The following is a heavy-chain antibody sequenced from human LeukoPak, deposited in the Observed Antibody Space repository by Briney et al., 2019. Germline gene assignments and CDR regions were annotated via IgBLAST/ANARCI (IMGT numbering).Heavy chain of an antibody. CDR2: IYPGDSDT. Sequence: GESLEISCKGSGYSFTSYWIGWVRQMPGKGLEWMGIIYPGDSDTRYSPSFQGQVTISADKSISTAYLQWSSLKASDTAMYYCARQPRVGYCSSTSCYLANWFDPWGQGTLVTVSS. CDR1: GYSFTSYW. CDR3: ARQPRVGYCSSTSCYLANWFDP. J-gene: IGHJ5*02. D-gene: IGHD2-2*01. V-gene: IGHV5-51*01.